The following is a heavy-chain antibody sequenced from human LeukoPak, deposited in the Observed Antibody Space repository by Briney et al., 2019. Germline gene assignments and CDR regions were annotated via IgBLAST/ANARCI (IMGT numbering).Heavy chain of an antibody. CDR2: IYYSGST. Sequence: SETLSLTCTVSGGPISSYYWSWIRQPPGKGLEWIVYIYYSGSTNYNPSLKSRVTISVDTSKIQFSLKLSSVTAADTAVYYCARTTEGGYTYDYFYYYYMDVWGKGTTVTISS. J-gene: IGHJ6*03. CDR3: ARTTEGGYTYDYFYYYYMDV. D-gene: IGHD5-18*01. V-gene: IGHV4-59*01. CDR1: GGPISSYY.